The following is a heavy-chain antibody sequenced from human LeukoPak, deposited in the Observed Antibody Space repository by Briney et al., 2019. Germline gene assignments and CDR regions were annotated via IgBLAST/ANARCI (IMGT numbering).Heavy chain of an antibody. CDR3: ASGLRYFDLYY. CDR2: IYYTGST. V-gene: IGHV4-59*12. J-gene: IGHJ4*02. CDR1: NGSISRYY. Sequence: PSETLSLTCTVSNGSISRYYWSWIRQPPGGGLDWIGYIYYTGSTYYNPSLKSRVTMSADTSRNHVSLTLNSVTAADTAVYYSASGLRYFDLYYWGQGTLVTVSS. D-gene: IGHD3-9*01.